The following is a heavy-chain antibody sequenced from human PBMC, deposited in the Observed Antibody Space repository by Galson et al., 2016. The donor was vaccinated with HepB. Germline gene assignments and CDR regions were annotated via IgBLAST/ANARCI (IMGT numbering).Heavy chain of an antibody. J-gene: IGHJ3*02. D-gene: IGHD2-15*01. CDR2: LDHRGRS. Sequence: ETLSLTCAVHGGSFRGFYWTWIRQSPGKGLEWIGELDHRGRSNYNPSLKSRVTILVETSKNQFSLKMNSVTAADTALYYCVQGPRNVDVGVAATPIQIDAFDIWAQGTMVIVSS. CDR3: VQGPRNVDVGVAATPIQIDAFDI. CDR1: GGSFRGFY. V-gene: IGHV4-34*01.